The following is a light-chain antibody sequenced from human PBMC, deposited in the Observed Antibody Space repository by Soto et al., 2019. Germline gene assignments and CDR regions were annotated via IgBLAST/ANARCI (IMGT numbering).Light chain of an antibody. CDR1: QSVGSN. J-gene: IGKJ1*01. CDR2: GAS. V-gene: IGKV3-15*01. CDR3: QQYNNLPPDRT. Sequence: EIVMTQSPATLSVSPGERATLSCRASQSVGSNLDWYQQKPGQPPRLLIYGASTRATGIPARFSGSGSGTDFTLSLSSLQSEDFAMYFCQQYNNLPPDRTFGQGTKVEIK.